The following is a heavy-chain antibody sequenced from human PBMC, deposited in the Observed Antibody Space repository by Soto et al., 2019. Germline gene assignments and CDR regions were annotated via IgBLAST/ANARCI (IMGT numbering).Heavy chain of an antibody. J-gene: IGHJ6*02. V-gene: IGHV3-33*01. D-gene: IGHD2-15*01. CDR3: ARGDYCSGGSCYSAGMDV. CDR2: IWYDGSNK. CDR1: GFTFSSYG. Sequence: QVQLVESGGGVVQPGRSLRLSCAASGFTFSSYGMHWVRQAPGKGLEWVAVIWYDGSNKYYADSVKGRFTISRDNSKNTLYLQMNSLRAEDTAVYYCARGDYCSGGSCYSAGMDVWGQGTTVTVSS.